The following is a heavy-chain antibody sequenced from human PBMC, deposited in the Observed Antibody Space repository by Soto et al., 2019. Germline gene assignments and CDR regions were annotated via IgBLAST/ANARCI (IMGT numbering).Heavy chain of an antibody. CDR3: ARDIAFDIDY. CDR2: IYSKAGKM. Sequence: QVHLLQSGAEVQKPGASVKVSXKTSGYTFNDFGITWVRQAPGLGLEWLGWIYSKAGKMNFAPKFQNRVIMTTDTSTSTAFMELTSLTFDDSAIYFCARDIAFDIDYWGQGTLVTVS. J-gene: IGHJ4*02. CDR1: GYTFNDFG. D-gene: IGHD2-15*01. V-gene: IGHV1-18*01.